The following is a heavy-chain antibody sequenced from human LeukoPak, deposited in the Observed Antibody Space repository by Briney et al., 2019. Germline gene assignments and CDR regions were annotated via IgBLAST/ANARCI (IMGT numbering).Heavy chain of an antibody. CDR3: ARAQVGAPTDL. J-gene: IGHJ5*02. V-gene: IGHV3-74*01. D-gene: IGHD1-26*01. CDR2: IHGDGDNI. Sequence: GGSLRLSCAVSGFPFSSYAMYWVRHAPGKGLVWVARIHGDGDNISYADSVRGRFTISRDNAKDTLYLHMNSLRPEDTAVYYCARAQVGAPTDLWGQGTLVTVSS. CDR1: GFPFSSYA.